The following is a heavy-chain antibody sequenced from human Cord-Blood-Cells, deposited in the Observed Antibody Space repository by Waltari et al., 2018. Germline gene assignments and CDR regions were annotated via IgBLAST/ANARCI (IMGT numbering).Heavy chain of an antibody. V-gene: IGHV6-1*01. CDR2: TYYRSKWYN. J-gene: IGHJ4*02. Sequence: QVQLQQSGPGLVKPSQTLSLTCAISGDRVPSNSTSCNSIRQSPSRCLEWLGRTYYRSKWYNDYAVSVKSRITINPDTSKNQFSLQLNSVTPEDTAVYYCARFDEPNWSFDYWGQGTLVTVSS. CDR3: ARFDEPNWSFDY. CDR1: GDRVPSNSTS. D-gene: IGHD7-27*01.